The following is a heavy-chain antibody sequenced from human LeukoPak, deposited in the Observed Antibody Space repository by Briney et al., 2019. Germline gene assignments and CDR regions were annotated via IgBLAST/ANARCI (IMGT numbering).Heavy chain of an antibody. D-gene: IGHD1-1*01. CDR1: GGTFSSYA. CDR2: IIPIFGTA. Sequence: GASVKVSCKASGGTFSSYAISWVRQAPGQGLEWMGGIIPIFGTANYAQKFQGRVTITTDESTSTAYMELSSLRSEDTAVYYCARGRWNDPTPDYYYYYMDVWGKGTTVTVSS. CDR3: ARGRWNDPTPDYYYYYMDV. J-gene: IGHJ6*03. V-gene: IGHV1-69*05.